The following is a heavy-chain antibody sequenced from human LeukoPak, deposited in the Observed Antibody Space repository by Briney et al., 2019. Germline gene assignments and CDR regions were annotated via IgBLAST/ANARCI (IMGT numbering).Heavy chain of an antibody. J-gene: IGHJ6*02. Sequence: GGSLRLSCAASGFTFSSYGMPWVRQAPGKGLEWVAVIWYDGSNKYYADSVEGRFTISRDNSKNTLYLQMNSLRAEDTAVYYCAKDRDSSGWYNYYYYYGMDVWGQGTTVTVSS. CDR2: IWYDGSNK. D-gene: IGHD6-19*01. CDR3: AKDRDSSGWYNYYYYYGMDV. CDR1: GFTFSSYG. V-gene: IGHV3-33*06.